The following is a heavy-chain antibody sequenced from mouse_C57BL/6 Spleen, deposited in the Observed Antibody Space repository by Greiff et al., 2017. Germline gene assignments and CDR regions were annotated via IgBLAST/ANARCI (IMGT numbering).Heavy chain of an antibody. CDR3: AREDGNYKGRFDY. Sequence: QVQLQQSGAELVRPGTSVKVSCKASGYAFTNYLIEWVKQRPGQGLEWIGVINPGSGGTNYNEKFKGKATLTADKSSSTAYMQLSSLTSEDSAVYFCAREDGNYKGRFDYWGQGTTLTVSS. J-gene: IGHJ2*01. CDR2: INPGSGGT. V-gene: IGHV1-54*01. D-gene: IGHD2-1*01. CDR1: GYAFTNYL.